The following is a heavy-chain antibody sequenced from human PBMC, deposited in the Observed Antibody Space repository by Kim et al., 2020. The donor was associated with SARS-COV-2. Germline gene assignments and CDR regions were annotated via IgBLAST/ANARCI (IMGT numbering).Heavy chain of an antibody. V-gene: IGHV3-23*01. Sequence: YTDSGKGRFTISRDNSENALSLLMNSLSAEDTAVYYCAKYGSWFGGRFDPWGQGTLVTVSS. D-gene: IGHD3-10*01. J-gene: IGHJ5*02. CDR3: AKYGSWFGGRFDP.